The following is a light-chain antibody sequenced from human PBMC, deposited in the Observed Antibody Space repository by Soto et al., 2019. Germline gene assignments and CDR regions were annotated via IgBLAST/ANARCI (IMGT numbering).Light chain of an antibody. V-gene: IGKV3-20*01. CDR2: GAS. Sequence: EMVLTQSPGTLSLSPGERATLSCRASQSVSSSYLAWYQQKPGQAPRLLIYGASSRATGIPDRFSGSGSGTAFTLTISRLEPEDFAVYYCQQYDSSPVTFAQGTKVEIK. J-gene: IGKJ1*01. CDR1: QSVSSSY. CDR3: QQYDSSPVT.